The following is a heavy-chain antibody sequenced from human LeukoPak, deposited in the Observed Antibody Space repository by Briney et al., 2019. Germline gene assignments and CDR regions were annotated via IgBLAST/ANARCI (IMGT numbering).Heavy chain of an antibody. V-gene: IGHV4-59*01. J-gene: IGHJ6*03. CDR1: GGSISSYY. CDR2: IYYSGST. Sequence: SETLSLTCTVSGGSISSYYWSWIRQPPGKGLEWIGYIYYSGSTNYNPSLKSRVTISVDTSKNRFSLKLSSVTAADTAVYYCARTTEAHSWRTRYYDYYMDVWGKGTTVTVS. CDR3: ARTTEAHSWRTRYYDYYMDV. D-gene: IGHD6-13*01.